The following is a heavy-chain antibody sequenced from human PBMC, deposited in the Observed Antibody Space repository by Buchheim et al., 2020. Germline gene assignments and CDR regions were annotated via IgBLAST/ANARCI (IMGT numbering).Heavy chain of an antibody. V-gene: IGHV3-7*01. CDR1: GFTFSSYW. J-gene: IGHJ6*02. CDR3: ARDGSSALIYYYYYYGMDV. CDR2: IKQDGSEK. Sequence: VQLVESGGGLVKPGESLRLSCAASGFTFSSYWMSWVRQAPGKGLEWVANIKQDGSEKYYVDSVKGRFTISRDNAKNSLYLQMNSLRAEDTAVYYCARDGSSALIYYYYYYGMDVWGQGTT. D-gene: IGHD6-6*01.